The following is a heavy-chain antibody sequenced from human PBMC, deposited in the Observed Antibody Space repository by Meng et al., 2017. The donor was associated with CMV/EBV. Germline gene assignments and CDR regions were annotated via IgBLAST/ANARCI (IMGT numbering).Heavy chain of an antibody. CDR2: ISWNSGSI. V-gene: IGHV3-9*01. CDR3: AKGVYSNYDAPFDY. J-gene: IGHJ4*02. CDR1: GFTFDDYA. Sequence: SLKISCAASGFTFDDYAMHWVRQAPGKGLEWVSGISWNSGSIGYADSVKGRFTISRDNAKNSLYLQMNSLRAEDTALYYCAKGVYSNYDAPFDYWGQGILVTVSS. D-gene: IGHD4-11*01.